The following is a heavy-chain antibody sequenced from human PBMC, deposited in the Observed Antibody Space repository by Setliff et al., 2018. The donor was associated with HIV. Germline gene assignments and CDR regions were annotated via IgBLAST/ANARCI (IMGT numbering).Heavy chain of an antibody. J-gene: IGHJ6*02. CDR1: GYTFTSYY. D-gene: IGHD3-10*01. Sequence: ASVKVSCKASGYTFTSYYIHWVRQAPGQGLEWMGIINPSGGSTNYAQKFQDRVTMTTDTSTTTAFMELRSLKADDTGIYYCSRSGVPPYYYYGMDVWGQGTTVTVSS. CDR3: SRSGVPPYYYYGMDV. CDR2: INPSGGST. V-gene: IGHV1-46*01.